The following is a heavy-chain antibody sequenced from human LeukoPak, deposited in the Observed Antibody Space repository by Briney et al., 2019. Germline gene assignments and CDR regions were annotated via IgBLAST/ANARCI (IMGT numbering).Heavy chain of an antibody. CDR2: IIPIFGTA. J-gene: IGHJ4*02. D-gene: IGHD4-17*01. CDR1: GGTFSSYA. CDR3: ARDRRNGDYVFDC. Sequence: SVKVSCKASGGTFSSYAISWVRQAPGQGLEWMGGIIPIFGTANYAQKFQGRVTITADESTSTAYMELSSLRSEDTAVYYCARDRRNGDYVFDCWGQGTLVTVSS. V-gene: IGHV1-69*13.